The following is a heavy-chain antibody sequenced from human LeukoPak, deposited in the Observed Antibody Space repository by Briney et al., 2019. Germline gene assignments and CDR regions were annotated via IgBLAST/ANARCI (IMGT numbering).Heavy chain of an antibody. V-gene: IGHV3-66*01. J-gene: IGHJ4*02. Sequence: GGSLRPSCAASGFTVSSNYMSWVRQAPGKGLEWVSVIYSGGTTYYADSVKGRFTISRDNSKNTLHLQMNSLRAEDTAVYYCARDQYSYAHAAHWGQGTLVTASS. CDR3: ARDQYSYAHAAH. CDR2: IYSGGTT. CDR1: GFTVSSNY. D-gene: IGHD5-18*01.